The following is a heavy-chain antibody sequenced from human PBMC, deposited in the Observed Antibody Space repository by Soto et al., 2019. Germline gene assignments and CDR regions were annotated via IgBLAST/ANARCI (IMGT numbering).Heavy chain of an antibody. CDR2: IYYSGST. V-gene: IGHV4-31*03. CDR3: LKYEVHHRGLTAY. CDR1: GGSISSGGYY. J-gene: IGHJ1*01. D-gene: IGHD3-16*01. Sequence: TPSLTCTVSGGSISSGGYYWNLILHHPGKGLEWIGYIYYSGSTYYNPSLKSRVTISVDTSKNQFSLKLTSVTAADTAVDYCLKYEVHHRGLTAYCGRGTPDPGSS.